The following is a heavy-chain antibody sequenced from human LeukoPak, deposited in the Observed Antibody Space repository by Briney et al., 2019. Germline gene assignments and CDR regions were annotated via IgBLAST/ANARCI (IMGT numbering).Heavy chain of an antibody. D-gene: IGHD2-15*01. CDR2: ISGSGDST. J-gene: IGHJ6*03. CDR3: AXLTCSGGSCYPLTYYYMDV. Sequence: PGGSLRLSCAASGFTFSSYAMGWVRQAPGKGLEWVSPISGSGDSTYYAGSVKGRFTISRDNSKNTLYLQMNSLRAEDTAVYYCAXLTCSGGSCYPLTYYYMDVWGKGTTVTVSS. CDR1: GFTFSSYA. V-gene: IGHV3-23*01.